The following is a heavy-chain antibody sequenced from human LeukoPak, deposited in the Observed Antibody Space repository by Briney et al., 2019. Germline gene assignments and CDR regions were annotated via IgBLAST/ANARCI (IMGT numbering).Heavy chain of an antibody. CDR1: GFTFSSYA. J-gene: IGHJ2*01. Sequence: GRSLRLSCAASGFTFSSYAMHWVRQAPGKGLEWVAIISYDGSDKYYADSVKGQFTISRDDSKNTLYLQVNSLRAEDTALYYCAKERTGWYFDLWGRGTLVTVSS. V-gene: IGHV3-30*18. CDR2: ISYDGSDK. CDR3: AKERTGWYFDL. D-gene: IGHD3/OR15-3a*01.